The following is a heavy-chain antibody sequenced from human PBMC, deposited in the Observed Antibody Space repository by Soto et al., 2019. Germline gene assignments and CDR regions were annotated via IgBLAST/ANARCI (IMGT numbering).Heavy chain of an antibody. CDR2: TSGSDGST. D-gene: IGHD1-1*01. Sequence: GGSLRLSCAASGFTFSSFAMSWVRQGPGKGLEWVSGTSGSDGSTYYADSVKGRFTISRDNSKNTLYLQMNSLRAEDTAVYYCAKGRYDPPIYGMDVWGQGTTVTVSS. CDR1: GFTFSSFA. J-gene: IGHJ6*02. V-gene: IGHV3-23*01. CDR3: AKGRYDPPIYGMDV.